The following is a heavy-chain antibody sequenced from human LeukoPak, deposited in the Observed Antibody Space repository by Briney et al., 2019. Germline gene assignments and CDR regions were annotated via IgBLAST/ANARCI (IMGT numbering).Heavy chain of an antibody. D-gene: IGHD6-13*01. V-gene: IGHV3-53*01. J-gene: IGHJ4*02. CDR2: IYSGGST. Sequence: GGSLRLSCAASGFTVSSNHMSWVRQGPGKGLEWVSVIYSGGSTYYADSVKGRFTISRDNSKNTLYLQMNSLRAEDTAVYYCASHSSSWYGFAYWSQGTLVTVSS. CDR1: GFTVSSNH. CDR3: ASHSSSWYGFAY.